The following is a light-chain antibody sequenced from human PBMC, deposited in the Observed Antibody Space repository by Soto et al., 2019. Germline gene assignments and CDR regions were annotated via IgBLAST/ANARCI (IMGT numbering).Light chain of an antibody. Sequence: QSALTQPASVSGSPGQSITISCTGTSSDVGGYNYVSCYQQHPGKAPKLMIYDVSNRPSGVSNRFSGSKSGNTASLTISGRQAEDEADYYCSSYTSSSTYVFGTGTKLTVL. J-gene: IGLJ1*01. V-gene: IGLV2-14*01. CDR2: DVS. CDR1: SSDVGGYNY. CDR3: SSYTSSSTYV.